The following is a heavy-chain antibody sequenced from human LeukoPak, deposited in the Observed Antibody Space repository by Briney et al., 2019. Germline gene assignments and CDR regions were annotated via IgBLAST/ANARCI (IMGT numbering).Heavy chain of an antibody. Sequence: GESLKISCKGSGYSFTSYWIGWARQMPGKGLEWMGIIYPGDSDTRYSPSFQGPVTISADKSISTAYLQWSSLKASDTAMYYCARPQYCSSTSCYLYFQHWGQGTLVTVSS. D-gene: IGHD2-2*01. V-gene: IGHV5-51*01. CDR1: GYSFTSYW. CDR2: IYPGDSDT. CDR3: ARPQYCSSTSCYLYFQH. J-gene: IGHJ1*01.